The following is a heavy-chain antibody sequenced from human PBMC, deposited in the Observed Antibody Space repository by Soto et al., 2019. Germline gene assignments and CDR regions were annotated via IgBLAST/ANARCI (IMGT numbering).Heavy chain of an antibody. V-gene: IGHV3-30*03. CDR3: ARRWGMTTVTTAGPIDY. J-gene: IGHJ4*02. CDR2: ISYDGSNK. Sequence: GGSLRLSCAASGFTFSSYGMHWVRQAPGKGLEWVAVISYDGSNKYYADSVKGRFTISRDNSKNTLYLQMNSLRAEDTAVYYCARRWGMTTVTTAGPIDYWGQGTLVTVSS. D-gene: IGHD4-4*01. CDR1: GFTFSSYG.